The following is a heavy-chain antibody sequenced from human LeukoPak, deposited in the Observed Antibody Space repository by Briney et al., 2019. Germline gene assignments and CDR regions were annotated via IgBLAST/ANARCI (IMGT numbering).Heavy chain of an antibody. CDR3: ARGKDEAKGRTSTSFDY. D-gene: IGHD2-2*01. Sequence: SETLSLTCAVSGESFSVNFWTWIRQSPGKGLEWIGEIDNNGITNYNPSLKSRVTMSVDTTRKRFSLRLTSESAADTGVYYCARGKDEAKGRTSTSFDYWGQGILVTVSS. CDR2: IDNNGIT. V-gene: IGHV4-34*01. J-gene: IGHJ4*02. CDR1: GESFSVNF.